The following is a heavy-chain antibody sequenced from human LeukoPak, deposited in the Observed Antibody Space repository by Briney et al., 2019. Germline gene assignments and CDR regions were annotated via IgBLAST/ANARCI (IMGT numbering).Heavy chain of an antibody. J-gene: IGHJ6*03. CDR2: IYYSVRT. Sequence: SETLSLTCPVCAGSLSSHYWSWIRPPAGKGREWKGYIYYSVRTNYNPSLTSQVTLSVDTSKNQFSLKLSSVTAADTGVYYCARCPQTRVEGYYYYYMDVWGKGTTVTVS. CDR3: ARCPQTRVEGYYYYYMDV. V-gene: IGHV4-59*11. CDR1: AGSLSSHY.